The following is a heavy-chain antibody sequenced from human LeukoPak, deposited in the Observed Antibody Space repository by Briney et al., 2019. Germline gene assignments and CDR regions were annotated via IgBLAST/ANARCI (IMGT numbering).Heavy chain of an antibody. J-gene: IGHJ5*02. CDR2: IYHSGST. D-gene: IGHD3-10*01. CDR1: GYSTSSGYY. V-gene: IGHV4-38-2*01. CDR3: AKQYSLIGSGIGWSDP. Sequence: SETLSLTCAVSGYSTSSGYYWGRIRQPPGKGLEWIGSIYHSGSTYYNPSLKSRVTISVDTSKNQFSLKLSSVTAAVTAVYYFAKQYSLIGSGIGWSDPGGQGTLVTVSS.